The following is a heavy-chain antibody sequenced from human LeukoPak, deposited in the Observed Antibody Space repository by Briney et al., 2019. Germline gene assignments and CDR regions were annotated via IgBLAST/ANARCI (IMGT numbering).Heavy chain of an antibody. CDR3: ARLSHIAAAGSNSYHALDV. J-gene: IGHJ6*02. V-gene: IGHV4-59*08. D-gene: IGHD6-13*01. CDR2: IYNSGGS. CDR1: GGSISPHS. Sequence: SETLSLTCTVSGGSISPHSWSWIRQPPGKGLESVGFIYNSGGSDYNPSLNSRLTMSVDTSKNQLSLKLRSVTAADTAVYYCARLSHIAAAGSNSYHALDVWGQGTTVTVSS.